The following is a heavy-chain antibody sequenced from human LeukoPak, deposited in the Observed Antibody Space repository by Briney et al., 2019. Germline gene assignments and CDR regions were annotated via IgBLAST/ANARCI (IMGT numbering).Heavy chain of an antibody. D-gene: IGHD3-16*01. CDR1: GFTFSSYG. CDR2: ISGSGGST. Sequence: QPGRSLRLSCAASGFTFSSYGMHWVRQAPGKGLEWVSAISGSGGSTYYADSVKGRFTISRDNSKNTLYLQMNSLRAEDTAVYYCAKGWGRSPSKRNYYGMDVWGQGTTVTVSS. V-gene: IGHV3-23*01. CDR3: AKGWGRSPSKRNYYGMDV. J-gene: IGHJ6*02.